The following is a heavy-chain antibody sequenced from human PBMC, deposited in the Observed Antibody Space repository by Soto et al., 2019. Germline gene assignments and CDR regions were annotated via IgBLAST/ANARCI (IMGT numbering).Heavy chain of an antibody. Sequence: QVQLVESGGGVVQPGRSLRLSCTASGFTLSYYTMHWVRQAPGKGLEWVAVISYDGSTQNYADSVKGRFTISRDKSKNTLFLEMNILRAEDTAVYYCAREWQVSSGWYFDYWGQGTLVTVSS. J-gene: IGHJ4*02. CDR1: GFTLSYYT. CDR2: ISYDGSTQ. CDR3: AREWQVSSGWYFDY. V-gene: IGHV3-30-3*01. D-gene: IGHD6-19*01.